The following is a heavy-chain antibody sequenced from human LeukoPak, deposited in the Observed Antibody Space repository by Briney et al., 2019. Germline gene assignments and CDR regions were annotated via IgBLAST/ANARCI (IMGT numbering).Heavy chain of an antibody. V-gene: IGHV4-39*07. J-gene: IGHJ5*02. D-gene: IGHD6-13*01. Sequence: SETLSLTCTVSGGSISSSSYYWGWIRQPPGKGLAWIGSIYHSGSTYYNPSLKSRVTISVDTSKNQFSLKLSSVTAADTALYYCARDSQQLVPNWFDPWGQGTLVTVSS. CDR2: IYHSGST. CDR1: GGSISSSSYY. CDR3: ARDSQQLVPNWFDP.